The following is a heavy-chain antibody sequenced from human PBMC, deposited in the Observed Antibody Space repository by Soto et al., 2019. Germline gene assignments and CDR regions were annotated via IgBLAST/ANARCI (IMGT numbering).Heavy chain of an antibody. D-gene: IGHD4-17*01. CDR1: GYSFTSYW. Sequence: LGESLKISCKGSGYSFTSYWISWVRQMPGKGLEWMGRIDPSDSYTNYSPSFQGHVTISADKSISTAYLQWSSLKASDTAMYYCARSLTTWEVSANRFVPWGQRTLVTVSA. J-gene: IGHJ5*02. CDR2: IDPSDSYT. CDR3: ARSLTTWEVSANRFVP. V-gene: IGHV5-10-1*01.